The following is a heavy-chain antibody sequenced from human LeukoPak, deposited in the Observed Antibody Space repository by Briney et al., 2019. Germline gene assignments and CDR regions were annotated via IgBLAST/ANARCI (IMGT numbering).Heavy chain of an antibody. CDR2: ISSSGNTI. D-gene: IGHD3-22*01. J-gene: IGHJ4*02. CDR3: ARDNDSSGSYFY. Sequence: PGGSLRLSCAASGFTFKSYEMNWVRXAPGKXLXWVSYISSSGNTIYYADSVKGRFTISRDNAKNSLSLQMNSLRAEDTAVYYCARDNDSSGSYFYWGQGTLVTVSS. CDR1: GFTFKSYE. V-gene: IGHV3-48*03.